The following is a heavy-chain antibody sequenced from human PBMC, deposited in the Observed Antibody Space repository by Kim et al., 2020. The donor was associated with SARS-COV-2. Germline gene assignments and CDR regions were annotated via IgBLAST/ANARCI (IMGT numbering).Heavy chain of an antibody. CDR2: IYHSGST. V-gene: IGHV4-4*02. D-gene: IGHD3-10*01. CDR1: GGSISSSNW. CDR3: ARDEVLLWFGETEPRRDWFDP. Sequence: SETLSLTCAVSGGSISSSNWWSWVRQPPGKGLEWIGEIYHSGSTNYNPSLKSRVTISVDKSKNQFSLKLSSVTAADTAVYYCARDEVLLWFGETEPRRDWFDPWGQGTLVTVSS. J-gene: IGHJ5*02.